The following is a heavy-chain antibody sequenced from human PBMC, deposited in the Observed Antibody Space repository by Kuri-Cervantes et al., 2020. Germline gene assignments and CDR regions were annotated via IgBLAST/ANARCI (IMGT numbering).Heavy chain of an antibody. Sequence: GESLKISCKGSGYSFTGYWIGWVRQMPGKGLEWMGIIYPGDSDTRYSPSFQGQVTISADKSISTAYLQWSSLKASDTAMYYCARSYAVDTAGSGYFDYWGQGTLVTVSS. J-gene: IGHJ4*02. V-gene: IGHV5-51*01. CDR2: IYPGDSDT. CDR1: GYSFTGYW. D-gene: IGHD5-18*01. CDR3: ARSYAVDTAGSGYFDY.